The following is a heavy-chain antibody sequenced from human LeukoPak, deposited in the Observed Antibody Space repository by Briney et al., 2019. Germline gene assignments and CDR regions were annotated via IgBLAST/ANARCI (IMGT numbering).Heavy chain of an antibody. CDR1: GFTFSSYG. CDR3: ARGIRYGSGSYSVVWFDP. CDR2: ISYDGSNK. Sequence: GRSLRLSCAASGFTFSSYGMHWVRQAPGKGLEWVAVISYDGSNKYYADSVKGRFTISRDNSKNTLYLQMNSLRAEDTAVYYCARGIRYGSGSYSVVWFDPWGQGTLVTVSS. J-gene: IGHJ5*02. V-gene: IGHV3-30*03. D-gene: IGHD3-10*01.